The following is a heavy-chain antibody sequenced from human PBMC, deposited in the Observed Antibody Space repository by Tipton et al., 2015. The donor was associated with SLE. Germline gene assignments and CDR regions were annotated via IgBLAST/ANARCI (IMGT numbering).Heavy chain of an antibody. V-gene: IGHV4-34*01. CDR3: ASRRYSGYLVDY. Sequence: TLSLTCAVYGGSFSGYYWSWIRQPPGKGLEWIGEINHSGSTNYNPSLKSRVTISVDTSKNQFSLKLSSVTAADTAVYYCASRRYSGYLVDYWGQGTLVTVS. CDR1: GGSFSGYY. CDR2: INHSGST. J-gene: IGHJ4*02. D-gene: IGHD5-12*01.